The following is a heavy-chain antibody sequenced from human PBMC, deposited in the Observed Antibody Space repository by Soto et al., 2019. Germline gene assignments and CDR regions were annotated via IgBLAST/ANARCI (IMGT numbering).Heavy chain of an antibody. V-gene: IGHV4-61*01. J-gene: IGHJ4*02. CDR3: AGAEGSGSGSYYYFDY. D-gene: IGHD3-10*01. Sequence: SETLSLTCTVSGGSVSSGSYYWSWIRQPPGKGLECIGYIYYSGSTNYNPSLKSRVTISVDTSKNQFSLKLNSVTAADTAVYYCAGAEGSGSGSYYYFDYWGQGTLVTVSS. CDR1: GGSVSSGSYY. CDR2: IYYSGST.